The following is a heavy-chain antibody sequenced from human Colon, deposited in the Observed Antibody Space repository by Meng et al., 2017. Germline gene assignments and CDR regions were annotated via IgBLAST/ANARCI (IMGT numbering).Heavy chain of an antibody. CDR2: INTNTQEP. CDR3: ARDSEAADY. Sequence: VPLVQCVSELRKAWAAVKVACKAFGYSFPTFGINWGRQAPGQGLEWLGWINTNTQEPTYAQGFTGRYAFSLDTSVSTAYLQISSLKAEDTAVYYCARDSEAADYWGQGTLVTVSS. V-gene: IGHV7-4-1*02. J-gene: IGHJ4*02. D-gene: IGHD6-25*01. CDR1: GYSFPTFG.